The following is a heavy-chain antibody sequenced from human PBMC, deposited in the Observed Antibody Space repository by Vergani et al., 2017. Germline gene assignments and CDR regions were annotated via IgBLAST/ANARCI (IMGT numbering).Heavy chain of an antibody. CDR1: GGSISSYY. D-gene: IGHD3-3*01. CDR3: ARVGLRFLEGGAFDI. CDR2: IYYSGST. J-gene: IGHJ3*02. V-gene: IGHV4-59*01. Sequence: QVQLQESGPGLVKPSETLSLTCTVSGGSISSYYWSWIRQPPGKGLEWIGYIYYSGSTNYNPFLKSRVTISVDTSKNQFSLKLSSVTAADTAVYYCARVGLRFLEGGAFDIWGQGTMVTVSS.